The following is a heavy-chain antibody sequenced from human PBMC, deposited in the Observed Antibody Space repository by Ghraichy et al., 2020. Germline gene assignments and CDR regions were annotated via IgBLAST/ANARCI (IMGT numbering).Heavy chain of an antibody. CDR3: SKDRSTYLLSWWCCMDV. V-gene: IGHV3-23*01. CDR1: GFTYSDYA. CDR2: INGGGYDT. D-gene: IGHD2-21*01. Sequence: GESLNISCAASGFTYSDYAMSWVRQVPGKGLEWVASINGGGYDTYYGDSVKGRFTISRDNSKNTLSLQMNSLRAEDTAIYYCSKDRSTYLLSWWCCMDVWGHGTTVTVSS. J-gene: IGHJ6*02.